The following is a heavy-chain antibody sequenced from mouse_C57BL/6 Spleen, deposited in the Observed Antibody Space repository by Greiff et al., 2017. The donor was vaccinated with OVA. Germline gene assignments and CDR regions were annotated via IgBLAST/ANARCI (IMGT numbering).Heavy chain of an antibody. CDR3: ARRGEAYGSTHFDY. J-gene: IGHJ2*01. CDR1: GYTFTSYW. Sequence: QVQLQQPGAELVMPGASVKLSCKASGYTFTSYWMHWVKQRPGQGLEWIGEIDPSDSYTNYNPKFKGKSTLTVDKSSSTAYMQLSSLTSEDSAVYYCARRGEAYGSTHFDYWGQGTTLTVSS. V-gene: IGHV1-69*01. D-gene: IGHD1-1*01. CDR2: IDPSDSYT.